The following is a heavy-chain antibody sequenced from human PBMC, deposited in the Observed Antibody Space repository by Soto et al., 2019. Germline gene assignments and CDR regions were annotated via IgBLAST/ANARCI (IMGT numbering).Heavy chain of an antibody. CDR1: GGTFSSYA. J-gene: IGHJ5*02. V-gene: IGHV1-69*13. Sequence: GASVKVSCKASGGTFSSYAISWVRQAPGQGLEWMGGIIPIFGTANYAQKFQGRVTITADESTSTAYMELSSLRSEDTAVYYCARVLHQWLAPPGIGWFDPWGQGTLVTVSS. D-gene: IGHD6-19*01. CDR3: ARVLHQWLAPPGIGWFDP. CDR2: IIPIFGTA.